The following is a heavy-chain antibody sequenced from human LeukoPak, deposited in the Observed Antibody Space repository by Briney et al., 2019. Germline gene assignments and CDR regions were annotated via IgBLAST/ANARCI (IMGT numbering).Heavy chain of an antibody. CDR1: GGSISSSSYY. V-gene: IGHV4-39*07. D-gene: IGHD3-22*01. Sequence: PSETLSLTCTVSGGSISSSSYYWGWIRQPPGKGLEWIGSIYYSGSTYYNPSLKSRVTISVDTSKNQFSLKLSSVTAADTAVYYCARVSYYDSSGYYLFYYYYTDVWGKGTTVTVSS. J-gene: IGHJ6*03. CDR3: ARVSYYDSSGYYLFYYYYTDV. CDR2: IYYSGST.